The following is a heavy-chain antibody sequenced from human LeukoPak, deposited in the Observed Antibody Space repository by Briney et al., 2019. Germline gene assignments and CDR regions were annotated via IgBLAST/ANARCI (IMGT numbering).Heavy chain of an antibody. CDR2: IYWNGGST. J-gene: IGHJ4*02. V-gene: IGHV3-20*04. D-gene: IGHD3-10*01. Sequence: RPGGSLRLSCAASGFTFDDYGMSWVRQAPGKGLEWVSGIYWNGGSTGYADSVKGRFTISRDNAKNSLYLQMNSLRAEDTALYYCARDHYGSGSYYLDYWGQGTLVTVSS. CDR3: ARDHYGSGSYYLDY. CDR1: GFTFDDYG.